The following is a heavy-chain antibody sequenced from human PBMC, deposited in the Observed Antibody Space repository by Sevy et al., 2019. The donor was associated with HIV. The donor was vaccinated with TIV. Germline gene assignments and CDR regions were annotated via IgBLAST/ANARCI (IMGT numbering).Heavy chain of an antibody. V-gene: IGHV1-69*01. CDR3: ASTIFGVVNTVRFDY. Sequence: ASVKVSCKASGGTFSSYAISWVRQAPGQGLEWMGGIIPIFGTANYAQKFQGRVTITADESTSTAYMELSSLRSEDTAVYYCASTIFGVVNTVRFDYWGQGTLVTVSS. CDR1: GGTFSSYA. D-gene: IGHD3-3*01. J-gene: IGHJ4*02. CDR2: IIPIFGTA.